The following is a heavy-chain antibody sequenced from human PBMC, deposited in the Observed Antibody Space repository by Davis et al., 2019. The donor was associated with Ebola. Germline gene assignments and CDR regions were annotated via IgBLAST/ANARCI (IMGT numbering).Heavy chain of an antibody. CDR3: TATVTTSDY. D-gene: IGHD4-17*01. Sequence: GGSLRLSCAASGFTFSSYWMSWVRQAPGKGLEWVANIKQDGSEKYYVDSVKGRFTISRDNAKNSLYLQMNSLKTEDTAVYYCTATVTTSDYWGQGTLVTVSS. CDR1: GFTFSSYW. V-gene: IGHV3-7*03. CDR2: IKQDGSEK. J-gene: IGHJ4*02.